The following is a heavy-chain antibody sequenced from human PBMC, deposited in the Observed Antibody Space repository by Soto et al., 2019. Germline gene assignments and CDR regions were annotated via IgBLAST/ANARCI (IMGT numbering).Heavy chain of an antibody. Sequence: QVQLQQWGAGLLKPSETLSLTCAVYGGSFSGYYWSWIRQPPGKGLEWIGEINHSGSTNYNPSLKSRVTRSVDTSKNQFSLKLSSVTAADTAVYYCARGGSGYDWLYYYYYGMDVWGQGTTVTVSS. CDR2: INHSGST. D-gene: IGHD6-25*01. V-gene: IGHV4-34*01. CDR3: ARGGSGYDWLYYYYYGMDV. CDR1: GGSFSGYY. J-gene: IGHJ6*02.